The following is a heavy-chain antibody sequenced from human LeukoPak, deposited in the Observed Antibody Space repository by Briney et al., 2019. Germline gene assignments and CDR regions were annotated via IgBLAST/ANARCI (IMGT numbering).Heavy chain of an antibody. CDR2: IYYSGTT. CDR1: GDSISSYY. CDR3: AREEIRSWFDP. J-gene: IGHJ5*02. D-gene: IGHD5-24*01. V-gene: IGHV4-59*01. Sequence: PSETLSLTCTVSGDSISSYYWTWIRQPPGKGLEWIGYIYYSGTTNYNPSLKSRVTISVDTSKNQFSLKLSSVTAADTAVYCCAREEIRSWFDPWGQGTLVTVSS.